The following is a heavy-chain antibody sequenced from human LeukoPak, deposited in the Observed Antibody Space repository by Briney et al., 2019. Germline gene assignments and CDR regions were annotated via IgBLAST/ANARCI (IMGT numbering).Heavy chain of an antibody. Sequence: PSETLSLTCTVSGGSINGHYWSWIRQPPGKGLEWIGSIYHSGSTYYNPSLKSRVTISVDTSKNQFSLKLSSVTAADTAVYYCARRPYYYYYMDVWGKGTTVTVSS. J-gene: IGHJ6*03. CDR3: ARRPYYYYYMDV. V-gene: IGHV4-38-2*02. CDR2: IYHSGST. CDR1: GGSINGHY.